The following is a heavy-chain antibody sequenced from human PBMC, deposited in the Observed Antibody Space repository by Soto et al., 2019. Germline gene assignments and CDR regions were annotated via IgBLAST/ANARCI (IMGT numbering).Heavy chain of an antibody. V-gene: IGHV5-51*01. Sequence: PGESLKISCKSSGYIFSKYWIGWVRQMPGKGLEWMGIIYPGDSDTRYSPSFQGQVTISADKSITTAYLQWRSLKASDTAIYYCVVYSSSSGRHFDDWGQGTLVTAPQ. CDR3: VVYSSSSGRHFDD. J-gene: IGHJ4*02. CDR2: IYPGDSDT. CDR1: GYIFSKYW. D-gene: IGHD6-6*01.